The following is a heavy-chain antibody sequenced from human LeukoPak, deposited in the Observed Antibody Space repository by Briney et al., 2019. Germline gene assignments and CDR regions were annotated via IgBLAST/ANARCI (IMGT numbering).Heavy chain of an antibody. CDR2: IHYSGST. CDR1: GGSISNYY. V-gene: IGHV4-59*08. CDR3: ARTWDYYDSSGYYYDDY. J-gene: IGHJ4*02. D-gene: IGHD3-22*01. Sequence: SETLSLTCTVSGGSISNYYWSWIRQPPGKGLEWIGYIHYSGSTNYNPSLKSRVTISVDTSKNQFSLKLNSVTAADTAVYYCARTWDYYDSSGYYYDDYWGQGTLVTVSS.